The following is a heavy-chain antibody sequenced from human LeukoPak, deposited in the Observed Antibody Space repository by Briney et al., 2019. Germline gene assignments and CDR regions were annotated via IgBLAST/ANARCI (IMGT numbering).Heavy chain of an antibody. CDR2: IYYSGST. J-gene: IGHJ4*02. CDR3: ARGEFGERV. CDR1: GGSISSYY. V-gene: IGHV4-59*01. Sequence: SSETLSLTCTVSGGSISSYYWSWIRQPPGKGLEWIGYIYYSGSTNYNPSLKSRVTIPVDTSKNQFSLKLSSVTAADTAVYYCARGEFGERVWGQGTLVTVSS. D-gene: IGHD3-10*01.